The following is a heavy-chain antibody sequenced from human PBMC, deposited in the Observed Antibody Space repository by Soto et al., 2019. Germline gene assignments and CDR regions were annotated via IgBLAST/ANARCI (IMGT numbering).Heavy chain of an antibody. V-gene: IGHV5-51*01. CDR2: IYPGDSDT. CDR1: GHSFTSNW. CDR3: ARMVVNTALGYFDC. J-gene: IGHJ4*02. Sequence: PGESLKISCKGSGHSFTSNWIGWVRQMPGKGLEWMGIIYPGDSDTRYSPSFQGQVTISADKSISTAYLQWSSLKASDTAMYYCARMVVNTALGYFDCWGQGTRVTVSS. D-gene: IGHD5-18*01.